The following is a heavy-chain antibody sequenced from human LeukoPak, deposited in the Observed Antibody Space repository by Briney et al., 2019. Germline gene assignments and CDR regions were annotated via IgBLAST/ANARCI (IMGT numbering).Heavy chain of an antibody. CDR2: INSDGSGT. CDR3: AREVPRGGTYYEDY. V-gene: IGHV3-74*01. CDR1: GFSSSNFW. J-gene: IGHJ4*02. D-gene: IGHD1-26*01. Sequence: GGSLRLSCAASGFSSSNFWMNWVRQAPGTGLVWVSRINSDGSGTIYADSVKGRFTISRDNTKNTLHLQMNSLRAEDTAVYYCAREVPRGGTYYEDYWGQGTLVTVSS.